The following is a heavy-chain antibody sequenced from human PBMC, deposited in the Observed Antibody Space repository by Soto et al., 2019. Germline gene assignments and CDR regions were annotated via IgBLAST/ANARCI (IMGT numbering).Heavy chain of an antibody. CDR2: IIPIFGTA. V-gene: IGHV1-69*13. D-gene: IGHD6-6*01. J-gene: IGHJ6*02. Sequence: ASVKVSCKASGGTFSSYAISWVRQAPGQGLEWMGGIIPIFGTANYAQKFQGRVTITADESTSTAYMELSSLRSEDTAVYYCARGRQLVEYGYYYYGMDVWGQGTTVTVSS. CDR3: ARGRQLVEYGYYYYGMDV. CDR1: GGTFSSYA.